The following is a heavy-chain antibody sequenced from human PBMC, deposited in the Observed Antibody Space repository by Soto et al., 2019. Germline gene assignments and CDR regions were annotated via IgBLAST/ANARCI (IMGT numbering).Heavy chain of an antibody. D-gene: IGHD3-22*01. CDR1: GGSISSYY. CDR3: ARAGSTYYYDSSGYYYVGWFDP. J-gene: IGHJ5*02. Sequence: PSETLSLTCTVSGGSISSYYWSWIRQPPGKGLEWIGYIYYSGSTNYNPSLKSRVTISVDTSKNQFSLKLSSVTAADTAVYYCARAGSTYYYDSSGYYYVGWFDPWGQGTLVTVSS. V-gene: IGHV4-59*01. CDR2: IYYSGST.